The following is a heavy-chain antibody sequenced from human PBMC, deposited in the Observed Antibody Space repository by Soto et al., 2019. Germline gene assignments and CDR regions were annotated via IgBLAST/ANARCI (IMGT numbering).Heavy chain of an antibody. CDR1: NASISSYY. V-gene: IGHV4-59*01. J-gene: IGHJ6*02. Sequence: QVRLQESGPGLVKPSETLSLTCTVSNASISSYYWSWIRQPPGKRLEWIGYMAPSGSSKYNPSLAGRVTISVDTCNNQFAVALTSVTAADTAGYHCARDGKFGYDIHDYYGMDVWGRGTTVTVSS. CDR2: MAPSGSS. CDR3: ARDGKFGYDIHDYYGMDV. D-gene: IGHD3-10*01.